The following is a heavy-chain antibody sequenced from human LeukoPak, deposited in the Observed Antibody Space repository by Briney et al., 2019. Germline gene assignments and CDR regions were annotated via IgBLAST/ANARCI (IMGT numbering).Heavy chain of an antibody. Sequence: GGSLRLSCVVYRFTFGSHSMSWLRQAPGKGLEWVADITREGSAAYYVDSVKGRFSISRDNAKNSLYLQMNSLRAEDTSVYYCAKDWHNGDDPLFDYWGQGTVVTVSS. V-gene: IGHV3-7*05. D-gene: IGHD2-8*01. CDR2: ITREGSAA. CDR1: RFTFGSHS. J-gene: IGHJ4*02. CDR3: AKDWHNGDDPLFDY.